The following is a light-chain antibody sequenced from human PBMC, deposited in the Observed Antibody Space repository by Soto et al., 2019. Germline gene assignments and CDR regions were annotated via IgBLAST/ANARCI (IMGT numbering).Light chain of an antibody. CDR1: QTISTY. V-gene: IGKV1-39*01. CDR3: QQSYSAPF. CDR2: GAS. Sequence: DIQMTQSPSSLSASVGDRVTITCRASQTISTYLNWYQQKPGKAPKLLIYGASSLQSGVPSRFSGSGSGTDFTLTISSLPPEDFATYYCQQSYSAPFFGPGTKVDI. J-gene: IGKJ3*01.